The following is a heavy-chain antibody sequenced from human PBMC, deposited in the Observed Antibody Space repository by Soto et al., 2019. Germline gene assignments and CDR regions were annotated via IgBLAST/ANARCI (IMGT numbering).Heavy chain of an antibody. Sequence: GESLKISCKGSGYSFAGYWITWVRQKPGKGLEWMGRIDPSDSQTYYSPSFRGLVTISVTKSITTVFLQWSSLRASDTAMYYCARQIYDSDTGPNFQYYFDSWGQGTPVTVSS. D-gene: IGHD3-22*01. V-gene: IGHV5-10-1*01. J-gene: IGHJ4*02. CDR2: IDPSDSQT. CDR1: GYSFAGYW. CDR3: ARQIYDSDTGPNFQYYFDS.